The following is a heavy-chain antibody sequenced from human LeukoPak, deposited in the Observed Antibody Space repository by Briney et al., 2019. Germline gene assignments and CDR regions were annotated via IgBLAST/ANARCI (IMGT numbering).Heavy chain of an antibody. D-gene: IGHD2-15*01. CDR1: GGSISSGDYY. J-gene: IGHJ5*02. Sequence: SQTLSLTCTVSGGSISSGDYYWGWIRQPPGKGLEWIGSIYYSGSTYYNPSLKSRVTISVDTSKNQFSLKLSSVTAADTAVYYCAGITLGYCSGGSCYSEGFDPWGQGTLVTVSS. CDR3: AGITLGYCSGGSCYSEGFDP. V-gene: IGHV4-39*01. CDR2: IYYSGST.